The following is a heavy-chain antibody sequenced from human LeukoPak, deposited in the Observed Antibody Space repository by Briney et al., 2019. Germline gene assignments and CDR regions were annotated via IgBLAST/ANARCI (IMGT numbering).Heavy chain of an antibody. Sequence: SVKVSCKASGGTFSSYAISWLRQAPGQGLKWMGRIIPILGIANYAQKFQGRVTITADKSTSTAYMELSSLRSEDTAVYYCARDRKAITMVRGALYYFDYWGQGTLVTVSS. D-gene: IGHD3-10*01. V-gene: IGHV1-69*04. CDR3: ARDRKAITMVRGALYYFDY. CDR2: IIPILGIA. CDR1: GGTFSSYA. J-gene: IGHJ4*02.